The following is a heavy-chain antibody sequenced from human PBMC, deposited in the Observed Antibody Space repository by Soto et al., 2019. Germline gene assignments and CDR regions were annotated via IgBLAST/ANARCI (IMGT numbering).Heavy chain of an antibody. CDR1: GYSLSSSGVA. Sequence: QITLKESGPTLVKPTQTLTLTCSFSGYSLSSSGVAVGWIRQPPGKALEWLALIYWDDDERYSPSLQRRLTISNDTSMNQVVLRMTNMDPSDTGTYYCAHRRGSAAVPYWGQGTLVTVSS. CDR2: IYWDDDE. CDR3: AHRRGSAAVPY. V-gene: IGHV2-5*02. J-gene: IGHJ4*02. D-gene: IGHD6-13*01.